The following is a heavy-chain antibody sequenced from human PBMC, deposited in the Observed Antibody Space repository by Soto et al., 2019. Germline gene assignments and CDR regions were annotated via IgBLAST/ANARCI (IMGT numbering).Heavy chain of an antibody. V-gene: IGHV1-18*01. Sequence: EASVKVSCKASGYTFTSYGISWVRQAPGQGLEWMGWISAYNGNTNYAQKLQGRVTMTTDTSTSTAYMELRSLRSDDTAVYYCARDLGFLEWPGFDYWGQGTLVTVSS. D-gene: IGHD3-3*01. CDR2: ISAYNGNT. CDR1: GYTFTSYG. CDR3: ARDLGFLEWPGFDY. J-gene: IGHJ4*02.